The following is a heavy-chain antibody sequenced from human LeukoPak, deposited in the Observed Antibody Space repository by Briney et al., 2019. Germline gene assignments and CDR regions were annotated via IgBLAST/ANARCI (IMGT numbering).Heavy chain of an antibody. V-gene: IGHV4-59*08. D-gene: IGHD3-10*01. CDR3: ARRGAWGEYYFDY. CDR2: IYYSGST. Sequence: SETLSLTCTVSGGSISSYYWSWIRQPPGKGLERIGYIYYSGSTYYNPSLKSRVTISVDTSKNQFSLKLSSVTAADTAVYYCARRGAWGEYYFDYWGQGTLVTVSS. CDR1: GGSISSYY. J-gene: IGHJ4*02.